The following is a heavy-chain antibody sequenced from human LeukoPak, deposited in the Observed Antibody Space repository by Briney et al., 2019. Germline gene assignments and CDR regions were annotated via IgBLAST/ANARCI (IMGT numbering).Heavy chain of an antibody. J-gene: IGHJ4*02. V-gene: IGHV3-23*01. CDR1: GFTFSNYA. D-gene: IGHD3-3*01. CDR2: ISDRGDLT. CDR3: AKSSSGYYTFDY. Sequence: GGSLRLSCAASGFTFSNYAMSWVRQAPGKGLEWVSSISDRGDLTYYADSVKGRFTISRDNSKNTLYLQMNSLRAEDTAEHYCAKSSSGYYTFDYWGQGTLVTVSS.